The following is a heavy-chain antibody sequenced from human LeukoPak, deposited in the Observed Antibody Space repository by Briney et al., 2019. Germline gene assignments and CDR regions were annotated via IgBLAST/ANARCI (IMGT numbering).Heavy chain of an antibody. V-gene: IGHV4-4*07. CDR2: IYTSGST. Sequence: SETLSLTCTVSGGSISSYYWSWIRRPAGKGLEWIGRIYTSGSTNYNPSLKSRVTMSVDTSKNQFSLKLSSVTAADTAVYYCAREAIYDSSGYYYVDYWGQGTLVTVSS. CDR1: GGSISSYY. D-gene: IGHD3-22*01. J-gene: IGHJ4*02. CDR3: AREAIYDSSGYYYVDY.